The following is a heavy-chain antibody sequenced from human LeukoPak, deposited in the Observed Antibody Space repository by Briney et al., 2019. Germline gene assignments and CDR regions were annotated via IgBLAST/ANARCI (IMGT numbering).Heavy chain of an antibody. CDR2: ISSSSNYI. CDR1: GFTFSSYS. Sequence: GGSLRLSCAASGFTFSSYSMNWVRQAPGKGLEWVSSISSSSNYIYYVDSLKGRFTISRDNSKNTLYLQMNSLRAEDTAVYYCAKVGGSLAEGLFDYWGQGTLVTVSS. J-gene: IGHJ4*02. D-gene: IGHD1-26*01. V-gene: IGHV3-21*04. CDR3: AKVGGSLAEGLFDY.